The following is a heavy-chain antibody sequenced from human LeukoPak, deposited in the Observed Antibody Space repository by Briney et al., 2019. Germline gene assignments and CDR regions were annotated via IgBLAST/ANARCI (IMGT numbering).Heavy chain of an antibody. CDR2: IRSKAYGGTT. J-gene: IGHJ6*03. Sequence: PGGSLRLSCTASGFTFGDYAMSWVRQAPGKGLEWVGFIRSKAYGGTTEYAASVKGRFTISRDDSKSIAYLQMNSLKTEDTAVYYCIAADYYYYMDVWGKGTTVTVSS. CDR3: IAADYYYYMDV. CDR1: GFTFGDYA. V-gene: IGHV3-49*04. D-gene: IGHD6-13*01.